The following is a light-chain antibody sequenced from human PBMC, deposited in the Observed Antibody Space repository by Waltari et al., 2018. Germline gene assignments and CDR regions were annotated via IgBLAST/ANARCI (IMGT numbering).Light chain of an antibody. J-gene: IGLJ1*01. V-gene: IGLV2-14*03. CDR3: TSYTSRHSLV. CDR2: DVS. Sequence: QSALTQPASVSGSPGQSITISCTGTSRDVGDYDWVSWYQQHPGKAPKVVIFDVSYRPSGVSNRFSGSKSGNTASLTISALQAEDEADYYCTSYTSRHSLVFGTGTKVTVL. CDR1: SRDVGDYDW.